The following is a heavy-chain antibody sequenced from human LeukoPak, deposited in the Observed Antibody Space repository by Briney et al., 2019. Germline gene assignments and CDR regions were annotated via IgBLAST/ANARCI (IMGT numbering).Heavy chain of an antibody. CDR2: INPNSGGT. Sequence: ASVKVSCKASGYTFTGYYMHWVRQAPGQGLEWMGWINPNSGGTNYAQKFQGRVTMTRDTSISTAYMELSRLRSDDTAGYYCARVVVELDDAFDIWGQGTMVTVSS. CDR3: ARVVVELDDAFDI. D-gene: IGHD1-7*01. J-gene: IGHJ3*02. CDR1: GYTFTGYY. V-gene: IGHV1-2*02.